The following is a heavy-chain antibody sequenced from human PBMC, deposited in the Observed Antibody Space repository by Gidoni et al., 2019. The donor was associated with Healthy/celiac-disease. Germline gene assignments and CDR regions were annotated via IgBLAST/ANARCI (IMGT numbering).Heavy chain of an antibody. D-gene: IGHD2-21*01. CDR2: FDPEDGET. CDR1: GYTLTELS. V-gene: IGHV1-24*01. Sequence: QVQLVQSGAEEKKPGASVKVSCKVSGYTLTELSMHWVRQAPGKGLEWMGVFDPEDGETIYAQKFQGRVTMTEDTSTDTAYMELSSLRSEDTAVYYCATNSIVVVPFWGGLKNWGQGTLVTVSS. CDR3: ATNSIVVVPFWGGLKN. J-gene: IGHJ4*02.